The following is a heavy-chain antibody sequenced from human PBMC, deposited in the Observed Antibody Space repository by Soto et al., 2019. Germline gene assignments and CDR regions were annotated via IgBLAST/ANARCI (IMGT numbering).Heavy chain of an antibody. V-gene: IGHV1-18*01. CDR2: ISTYNGNT. J-gene: IGHJ2*01. CDR3: ARAGEKAARPHWYFDL. CDR1: GYTFTSYG. D-gene: IGHD6-6*01. Sequence: ASVKVSCKASGYTFTSYGISWVRQAPGQGLEWMGWISTYNGNTNYAQKLQGRVTMTTDTSTSTAYMELRSLRSDDTAVYYCARAGEKAARPHWYFDLWGSGTQVTVSS.